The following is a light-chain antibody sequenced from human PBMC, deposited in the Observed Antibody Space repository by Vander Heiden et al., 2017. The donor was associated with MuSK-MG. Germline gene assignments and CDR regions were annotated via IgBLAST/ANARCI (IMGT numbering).Light chain of an antibody. J-gene: IGKJ3*01. CDR3: QQSDSTPFT. Sequence: DIQMTQSPSSLSASVGDRVTITCRASQSISSYLNWYQQKLGKAPNLLIYAASSLQSGVPSRFSGTGSGTDFTLTISSLQPEDFATYFCQQSDSTPFTFGHGTKVDIK. CDR2: AAS. CDR1: QSISSY. V-gene: IGKV1-39*01.